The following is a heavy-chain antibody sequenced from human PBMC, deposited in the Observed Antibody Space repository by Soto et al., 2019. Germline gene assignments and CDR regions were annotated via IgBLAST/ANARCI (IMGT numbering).Heavy chain of an antibody. V-gene: IGHV3-53*04. Sequence: EVQLVESGGGLVQPGGSLRLSCAASGFTVSSNYMSWVRQAPGKGLEWVSVIYSGGSTYYADSVKGRFTISRHNSKNTLYLQMNSLRAEDTAVYYCARATGTGYGTDAFDIWGQGTMVTVSS. D-gene: IGHD1-1*01. CDR1: GFTVSSNY. CDR3: ARATGTGYGTDAFDI. J-gene: IGHJ3*02. CDR2: IYSGGST.